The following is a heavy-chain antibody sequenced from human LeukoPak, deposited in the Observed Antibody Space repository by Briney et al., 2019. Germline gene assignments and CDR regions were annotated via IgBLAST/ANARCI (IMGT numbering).Heavy chain of an antibody. CDR1: GYTFTSYA. CDR2: INAGNGNT. Sequence: ASVKVSCKASGYTFTSYAMHWVRQAPGQRLEWMGWINAGNGNTKYSQKFQGRVTITRDTSASTAYMELSSLRSEDTAVYYCASIVGGLNWFDPWGQGTLVTVSS. J-gene: IGHJ5*02. D-gene: IGHD1-26*01. CDR3: ASIVGGLNWFDP. V-gene: IGHV1-3*01.